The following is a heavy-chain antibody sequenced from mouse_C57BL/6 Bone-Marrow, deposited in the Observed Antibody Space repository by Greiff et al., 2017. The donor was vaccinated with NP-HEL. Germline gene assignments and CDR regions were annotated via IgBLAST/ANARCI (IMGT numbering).Heavy chain of an antibody. J-gene: IGHJ1*03. Sequence: EVQLQQSGPELVKPGASVKISCKASGYTFTDYYMNWVKQSHGKSLEWIGDINPNNGGTSYNQKFKGKATLTVDKSSSTAYMELRSLTSEDSAVYYCSLGVVDWYFDVWGTGTTVTVSS. CDR1: GYTFTDYY. D-gene: IGHD1-1*01. V-gene: IGHV1-26*01. CDR3: SLGVVDWYFDV. CDR2: INPNNGGT.